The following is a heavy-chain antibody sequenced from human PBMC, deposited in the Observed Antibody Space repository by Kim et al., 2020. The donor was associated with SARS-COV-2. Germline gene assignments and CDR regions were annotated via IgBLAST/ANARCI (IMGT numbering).Heavy chain of an antibody. CDR1: GASSSSSHFH. D-gene: IGHD6-6*01. Sequence: ISTVSGASSSSSHFHWGWVRQPPAKRLEYIGATYYNGNTYYNPSLNSRVTISLDTSKNQFSLKLTSVTAADTAVHYCARLDVGAPLDCWGQGTLVTVSS. CDR2: TYYNGNT. V-gene: IGHV4-39*01. CDR3: ARLDVGAPLDC. J-gene: IGHJ4*02.